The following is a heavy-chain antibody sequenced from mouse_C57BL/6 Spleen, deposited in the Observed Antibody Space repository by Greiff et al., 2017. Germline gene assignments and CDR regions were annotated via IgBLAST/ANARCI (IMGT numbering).Heavy chain of an antibody. J-gene: IGHJ2*01. CDR3: AKGDYDEGAFDY. V-gene: IGHV1-4*01. CDR1: GYTFTSYT. D-gene: IGHD2-4*01. Sequence: VQLQESGAELARPGASVKMSCKASGYTFTSYTMPWVKQRPGQGLEWIGYINPSSGYPKYNQKFKDKATLTAEKSSSTAYMQLSSLTSEDSAVYYCAKGDYDEGAFDYWGQGTTLTVSS. CDR2: INPSSGYP.